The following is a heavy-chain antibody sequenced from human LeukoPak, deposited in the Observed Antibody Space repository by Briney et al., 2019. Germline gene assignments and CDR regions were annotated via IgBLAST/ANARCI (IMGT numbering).Heavy chain of an antibody. Sequence: ASVKVSCKASGYAFTSYAMHWVRQAPGQRLEWMGWSNAGNGNTKYSQEFQGRVTITRNTSISTAYMELSSLRSEDTAVYYCARGKLHQVETTVTTTSDWFDPWGQGTLVTVSS. CDR2: SNAGNGNT. V-gene: IGHV1-3*02. J-gene: IGHJ5*02. CDR3: ARGKLHQVETTVTTTSDWFDP. CDR1: GYAFTSYA. D-gene: IGHD4-17*01.